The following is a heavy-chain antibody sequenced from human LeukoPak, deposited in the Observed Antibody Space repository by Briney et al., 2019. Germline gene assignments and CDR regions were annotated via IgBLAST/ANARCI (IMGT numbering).Heavy chain of an antibody. CDR1: GGTFSSYA. Sequence: ASVKVSCKASGGTFSSYAISWVRQAPGQGLEWMGRIIPIFGIANYAQKFQGRVTITADKSTSTGYMELSSLRSEDTAVYYCARIGYCSGGSCYSHYYYGMDVWGQGTTVTVSS. V-gene: IGHV1-69*04. J-gene: IGHJ6*02. CDR3: ARIGYCSGGSCYSHYYYGMDV. D-gene: IGHD2-15*01. CDR2: IIPIFGIA.